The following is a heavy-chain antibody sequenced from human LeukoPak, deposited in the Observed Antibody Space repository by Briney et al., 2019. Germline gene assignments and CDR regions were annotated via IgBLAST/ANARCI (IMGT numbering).Heavy chain of an antibody. CDR1: GFTFSSYS. D-gene: IGHD5-12*01. CDR3: TADERSQAHDDYDI. Sequence: GGSLRLSCAASGFTFSSYSMNWVRQAPGKGLEWVSYISSSSSTIYYADSVRGRFTISRDNAKNSLSLQMNSLKTEDTAVYYCTADERSQAHDDYDIWGRGTMVTVSS. CDR2: ISSSSSTI. J-gene: IGHJ3*02. V-gene: IGHV3-48*04.